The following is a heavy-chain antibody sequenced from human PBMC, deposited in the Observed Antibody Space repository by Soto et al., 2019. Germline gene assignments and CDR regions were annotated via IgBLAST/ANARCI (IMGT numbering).Heavy chain of an antibody. Sequence: QVQLVQSGAEVKKPGASVRLSCKTSGYSFTTHYLHWVRQAPGQGLEWLGIIIPSWDATSYAQNIQDRVDMTSDTSTSTVYMELSSLRFEDTAVYYCARKAGYSTGWYEEAFDMWGQGTMVTVSS. V-gene: IGHV1-46*01. CDR2: IIPSWDAT. J-gene: IGHJ3*02. D-gene: IGHD6-19*01. CDR3: ARKAGYSTGWYEEAFDM. CDR1: GYSFTTHY.